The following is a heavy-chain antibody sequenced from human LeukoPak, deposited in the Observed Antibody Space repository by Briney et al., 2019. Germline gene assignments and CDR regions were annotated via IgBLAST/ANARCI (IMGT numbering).Heavy chain of an antibody. Sequence: SETLSLTCTVSGGSISSYYWSWIRQPPGKGLECIGYIYYSGSTNYNPSLKSRVTISVDTSKNQFSLKLSSVTAADTAVYYCAREIVVVPAAIKGNWFDPWGQGTLVTVSS. CDR1: GGSISSYY. J-gene: IGHJ5*02. D-gene: IGHD2-2*02. CDR2: IYYSGST. V-gene: IGHV4-59*01. CDR3: AREIVVVPAAIKGNWFDP.